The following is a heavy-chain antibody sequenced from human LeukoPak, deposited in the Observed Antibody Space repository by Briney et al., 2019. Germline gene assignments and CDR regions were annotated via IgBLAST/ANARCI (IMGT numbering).Heavy chain of an antibody. J-gene: IGHJ4*02. CDR1: GFTFSGSA. CDR2: IRSKANSYAT. D-gene: IGHD6-13*01. V-gene: IGHV3-73*01. CDR3: IRRFGFGSSWRPYSDY. Sequence: PGGSLRLSCAASGFTFSGSAMHWVRQASGKGLEWVGRIRSKANSYATAYAASVKGRFTISRDDSKNTAYLQMNSLKTEDTAVYYCIRRFGFGSSWRPYSDYWGQGTLVTVSS.